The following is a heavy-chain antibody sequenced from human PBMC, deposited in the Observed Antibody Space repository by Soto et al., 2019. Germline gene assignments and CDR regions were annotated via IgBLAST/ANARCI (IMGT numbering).Heavy chain of an antibody. J-gene: IGHJ6*02. Sequence: ASVKVSCKASGYTFTSYAMHWVRQAPGQRLEWMGWINAGNGNTKYAQKFQGRVTITTDTSTSTAYMELRSLRSDDTAVYYCARGGPRPGYYGMDVWGQGTTVTVSS. CDR2: INAGNGNT. V-gene: IGHV1-3*01. CDR1: GYTFTSYA. CDR3: ARGGPRPGYYGMDV. D-gene: IGHD3-10*01.